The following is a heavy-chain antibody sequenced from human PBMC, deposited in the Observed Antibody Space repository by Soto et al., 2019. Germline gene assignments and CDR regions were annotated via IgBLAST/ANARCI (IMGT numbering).Heavy chain of an antibody. J-gene: IGHJ6*02. CDR1: GYTFTSYD. CDR2: MNPNSGNT. V-gene: IGHV1-8*01. Sequence: QVPLVQSGAEVKKPGASVKVSCKASGYTFTSYDINWVRQATGQGLEWMGWMNPNSGNTGYAQKFQGRVTMTRNTSISTAYMELSSLRSEDTAVYYCARDRLRYFDWFYYYYGMDVWGQGTTVTVSS. D-gene: IGHD3-9*01. CDR3: ARDRLRYFDWFYYYYGMDV.